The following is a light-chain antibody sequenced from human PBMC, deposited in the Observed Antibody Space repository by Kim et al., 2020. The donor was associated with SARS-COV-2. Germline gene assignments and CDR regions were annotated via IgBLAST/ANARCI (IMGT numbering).Light chain of an antibody. CDR1: KLGDKY. Sequence: SYELTQPPSVSVSPGQTATITCSGDKLGDKYACWYQQKPGQSPVLVIYQDTKRPSGIPERFSGSNSGNTATLTIGGTQAMDEADYYCQAWDTNIWVFGGGTQLTVL. V-gene: IGLV3-1*01. J-gene: IGLJ3*02. CDR2: QDT. CDR3: QAWDTNIWV.